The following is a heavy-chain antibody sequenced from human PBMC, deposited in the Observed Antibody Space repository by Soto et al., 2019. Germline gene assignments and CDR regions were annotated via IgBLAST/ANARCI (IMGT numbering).Heavy chain of an antibody. CDR3: ARDQDFITGDNWFDS. D-gene: IGHD3-16*01. CDR1: GYTFTSYG. J-gene: IGHJ5*01. V-gene: IGHV1-18*01. Sequence: ASVKVSCKASGYTFTSYGISWVRQAPGQGLEWMGWISAYNGNTNYAQKLQGRVTMTTDTSTSTAYMELRSLRSDDTAVYYCARDQDFITGDNWFDSWGQGTLVTVSS. CDR2: ISAYNGNT.